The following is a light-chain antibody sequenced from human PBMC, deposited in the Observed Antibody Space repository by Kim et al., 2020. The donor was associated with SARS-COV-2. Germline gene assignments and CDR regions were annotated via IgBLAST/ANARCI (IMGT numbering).Light chain of an antibody. CDR2: GKN. Sequence: ALGPTVRITCEGDSLKPHYASWYQQKPGQAPVFVMYGKNNRPSGIPDRFSGSSSANTASLTITGAQAEDEAAYYCNSRDSSGDHWVFGGGTQLTVL. CDR1: SLKPHY. CDR3: NSRDSSGDHWV. J-gene: IGLJ3*02. V-gene: IGLV3-19*01.